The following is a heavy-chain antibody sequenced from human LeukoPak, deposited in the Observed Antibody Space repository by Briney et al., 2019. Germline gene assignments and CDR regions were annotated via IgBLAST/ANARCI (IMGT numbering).Heavy chain of an antibody. J-gene: IGHJ5*01. CDR2: IHYSEGT. CDR1: AYSIGRHNW. V-gene: IGHV4-28*01. CDR3: VKKVAGVAWFDS. Sequence: SETLSLTCAVSAYSIGRHNWWAWIRQPPGKGLEWIGYIHYSEGTYYNPSLKSRVSMSVDTSKNQFSLQLRSVTAVDTAVYYCVKKVAGVAWFDSWGQGALVTVSS. D-gene: IGHD7-27*01.